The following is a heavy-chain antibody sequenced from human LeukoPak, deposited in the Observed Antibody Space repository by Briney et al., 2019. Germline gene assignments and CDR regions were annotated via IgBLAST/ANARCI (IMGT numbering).Heavy chain of an antibody. Sequence: GASEKVSCKASGYTFTSYYMHWVRQAPGQGLEWMGIINPSSGSTSYAQKFQGRVTMTRDMSTSTVYMELSSLRSEDTAVYYCARGYSGYPYYFDYWGQGTLVTVSS. D-gene: IGHD5-12*01. V-gene: IGHV1-46*01. CDR3: ARGYSGYPYYFDY. CDR1: GYTFTSYY. CDR2: INPSSGST. J-gene: IGHJ4*02.